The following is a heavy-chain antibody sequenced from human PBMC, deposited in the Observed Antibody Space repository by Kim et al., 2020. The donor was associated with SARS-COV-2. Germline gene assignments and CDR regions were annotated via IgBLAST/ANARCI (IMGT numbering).Heavy chain of an antibody. D-gene: IGHD3-22*01. J-gene: IGHJ4*02. V-gene: IGHV1-18*01. CDR1: GYTFTSYG. CDR3: ARGSNYYDSSGYFPLINFDY. Sequence: ASVKVSCKASGYTFTSYGISWVRQAPGQGLEWMGWISAYNGNTNYAQKLQGRVTMTTDTSTSTAYMELRSLRSDDTAVYYCARGSNYYDSSGYFPLINFDYCGQGTLVTVSS. CDR2: ISAYNGNT.